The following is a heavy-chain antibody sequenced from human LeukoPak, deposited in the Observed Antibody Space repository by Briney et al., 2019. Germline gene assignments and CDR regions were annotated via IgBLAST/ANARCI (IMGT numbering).Heavy chain of an antibody. CDR3: ARETITVAGTYLDY. J-gene: IGHJ4*02. CDR2: IYYSGNT. CDR1: GGSISSGDYY. Sequence: PSETLSLTCTVSGGSISSGDYYWSWIRQPPGKGLEWIGYIYYSGNTYYNPSLKSRVTISVDTSKNQFSLKLSSVTAADTAMYYCARETITVAGTYLDYWGQGTLVTVSS. D-gene: IGHD6-19*01. V-gene: IGHV4-30-4*01.